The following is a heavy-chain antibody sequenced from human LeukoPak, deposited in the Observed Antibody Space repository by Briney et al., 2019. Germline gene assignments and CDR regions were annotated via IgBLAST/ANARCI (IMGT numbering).Heavy chain of an antibody. CDR1: GFTLSSYA. D-gene: IGHD3-22*01. V-gene: IGHV3-23*01. J-gene: IGHJ4*02. Sequence: PGGSLRLSCAASGFTLSSYAMSWVRQSTGKGLEWVSSTSGDGGATYYSNSVKGRFTISRDNSRNTLYLQMNSLRAEDTAVYYCAKDRPNYYGSNGHYYRRDGDYWGQGTLVTVSS. CDR2: TSGDGGAT. CDR3: AKDRPNYYGSNGHYYRRDGDY.